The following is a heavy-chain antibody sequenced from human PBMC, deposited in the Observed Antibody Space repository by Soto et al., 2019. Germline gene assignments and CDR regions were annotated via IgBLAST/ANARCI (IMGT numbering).Heavy chain of an antibody. V-gene: IGHV1-3*01. CDR3: ARDVCGWPDY. Sequence: QVQLVQSGAEVKKPGASVKVSCKASGYTFTSYAIHWVRQAPGQRLEWMGWINAGNGNTKYSQKFQDRVTITRDTAASTAYMELGRVRSEDTAVYYCARDVCGWPDYCGQGTLVTVSS. CDR2: INAGNGNT. D-gene: IGHD6-19*01. J-gene: IGHJ4*02. CDR1: GYTFTSYA.